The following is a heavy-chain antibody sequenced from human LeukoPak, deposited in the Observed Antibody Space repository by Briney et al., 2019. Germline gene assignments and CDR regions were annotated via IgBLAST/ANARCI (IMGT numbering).Heavy chain of an antibody. Sequence: SETLSLTCAVYGGSFSGYYWSWIRQPPEKGLEWIGEINHSGSTNYNPSLKSRVTISVDTSKNQFSLKLSSVTAADTAVYYCARGRGAARPRPNLYYYYYYMDVRGKVITVTVSS. CDR1: GGSFSGYY. CDR2: INHSGST. J-gene: IGHJ6*03. D-gene: IGHD6-6*01. V-gene: IGHV4-34*01. CDR3: ARGRGAARPRPNLYYYYYYMDV.